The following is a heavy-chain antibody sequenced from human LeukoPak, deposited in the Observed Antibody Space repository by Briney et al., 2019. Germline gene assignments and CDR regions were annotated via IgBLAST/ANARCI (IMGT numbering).Heavy chain of an antibody. Sequence: ASVKVSCKASGYTFTSYYMHWVRQAPGQGLEWMGIINPSGGSTSYAQKLQGRVTMTTDTSTSTAYMELRSLRSDDTAVYYCAREAEWDESFDFQHWGQGTLVTVSS. CDR1: GYTFTSYY. V-gene: IGHV1-46*01. CDR3: AREAEWDESFDFQH. CDR2: INPSGGST. J-gene: IGHJ1*01. D-gene: IGHD1-26*01.